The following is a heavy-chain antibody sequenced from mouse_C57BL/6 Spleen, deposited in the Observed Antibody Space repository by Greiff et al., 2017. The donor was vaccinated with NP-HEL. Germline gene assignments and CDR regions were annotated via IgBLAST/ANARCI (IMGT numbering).Heavy chain of an antibody. CDR1: GYTFTSYW. V-gene: IGHV1-59*01. J-gene: IGHJ2*01. Sequence: QVQLQQPGAELVRPGTSVKLSCKASGYTFTSYWMHWVKQRPGQGLEWIGVIDPSDSYPNYNQKFKGKATLTVDTSSSTAYMQLSSLTSEDSAVYYCASFYYGSIFDYWGQGTTLTVSS. D-gene: IGHD1-1*01. CDR3: ASFYYGSIFDY. CDR2: IDPSDSYP.